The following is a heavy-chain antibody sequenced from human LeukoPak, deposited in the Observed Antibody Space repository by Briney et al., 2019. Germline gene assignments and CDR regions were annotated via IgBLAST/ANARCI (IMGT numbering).Heavy chain of an antibody. CDR3: ARDNPSSGYPTPFDY. CDR1: GGTFSSYA. Sequence: SVKVSCKASGGTFSSYAISLVRQAPGQGLEWMGRIIPIFGTANYAQKFQGRVTITTDESTSTAYMELSSLRSEDTAVYYCARDNPSSGYPTPFDYWGQGTLVTVSS. D-gene: IGHD3-22*01. J-gene: IGHJ4*02. CDR2: IIPIFGTA. V-gene: IGHV1-69*05.